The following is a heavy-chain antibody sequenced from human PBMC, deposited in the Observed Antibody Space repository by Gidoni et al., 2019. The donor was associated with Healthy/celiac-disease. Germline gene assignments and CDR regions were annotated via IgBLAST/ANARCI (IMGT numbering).Heavy chain of an antibody. CDR2: IIPIFGTA. Sequence: QVQLVQSGAEVKKPGSSVKVSCKASGGTVSSYAISWVRQAPGQGLEWMGGIIPIFGTANYAQKFQGRVTITADESTSTAYMELSSLRSEDTAVYYCAGKLKSNDFWSGYLETWGQGTLVTVSS. D-gene: IGHD3-3*01. CDR3: AGKLKSNDFWSGYLET. CDR1: GGTVSSYA. V-gene: IGHV1-69*01. J-gene: IGHJ5*02.